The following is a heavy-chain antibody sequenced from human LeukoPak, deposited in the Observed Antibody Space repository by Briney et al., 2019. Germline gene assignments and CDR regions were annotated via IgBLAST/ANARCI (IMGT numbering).Heavy chain of an antibody. Sequence: ASLTVSCTASGYTFTSYGISWVRQAPGQGLEWMGWISAYNGNTSYAQKLQGRITMTTDTATSTAYMELRSLRSDDTAVYYCARGAYDFWSGDAQDYYIDVWGKGTTVTVSS. D-gene: IGHD3-3*01. CDR2: ISAYNGNT. CDR1: GYTFTSYG. CDR3: ARGAYDFWSGDAQDYYIDV. J-gene: IGHJ6*03. V-gene: IGHV1-18*01.